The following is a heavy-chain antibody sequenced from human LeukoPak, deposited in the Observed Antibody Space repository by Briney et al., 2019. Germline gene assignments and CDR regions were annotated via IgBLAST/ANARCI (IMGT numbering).Heavy chain of an antibody. CDR1: GGSISSYY. CDR3: ARDGYYYDSSGYYATDY. J-gene: IGHJ4*02. CDR2: IYTSGST. Sequence: SETLPLTCTVSGGSISSYYWSWIRQPAGKGLEWIGRIYTSGSTNYNPSLKSRVTMSVDTSKNQFSLKLSSVTAADTAVYYCARDGYYYDSSGYYATDYWGQGTLVTVSS. V-gene: IGHV4-4*07. D-gene: IGHD3-22*01.